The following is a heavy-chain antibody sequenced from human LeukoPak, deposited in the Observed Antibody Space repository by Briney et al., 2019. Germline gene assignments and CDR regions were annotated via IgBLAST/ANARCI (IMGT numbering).Heavy chain of an antibody. V-gene: IGHV3-74*01. CDR3: ARVMYYYDSSGYRDAFDI. J-gene: IGHJ3*02. Sequence: GGSLRLSCAASGFIFDDYAMSWVRQAPGKGLEWVSRINSDGSSTSYADSVKGRFTISRDNAKNTLYLQMNSLRAEDTAVYYCARVMYYYDSSGYRDAFDIWGQGTMVTVSS. CDR2: INSDGSST. CDR1: GFIFDDYA. D-gene: IGHD3-22*01.